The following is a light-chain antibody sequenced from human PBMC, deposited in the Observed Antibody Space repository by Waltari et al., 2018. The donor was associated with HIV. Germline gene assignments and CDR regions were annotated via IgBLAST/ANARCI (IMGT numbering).Light chain of an antibody. CDR3: SSYTSSSTQV. V-gene: IGLV2-14*01. CDR2: EVT. Sequence: QSALTQPASVSGSPGQSITISCTGTSSDVGGYNYVFWYQQHPGKAPKLMIYEVTNRPSGVSHRFAGSKSGNTASLTISGLQAEDEADYYCSSYTSSSTQVFGTGTKVTVL. J-gene: IGLJ1*01. CDR1: SSDVGGYNY.